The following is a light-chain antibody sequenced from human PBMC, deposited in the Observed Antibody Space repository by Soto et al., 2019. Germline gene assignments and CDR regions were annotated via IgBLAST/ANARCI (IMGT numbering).Light chain of an antibody. V-gene: IGKV1-39*01. CDR3: QQTYISPNT. J-gene: IGKJ2*01. Sequence: DIQMTQSPSSLSASVGDRVSIACRASQSIGTFLHWYQQKPGKAPKLLVYAASTFQNGVPSRFSGRGSGTDFTLTIFSLQPEDFGIYYCQQTYISPNTFGQGTKLEIK. CDR2: AAS. CDR1: QSIGTF.